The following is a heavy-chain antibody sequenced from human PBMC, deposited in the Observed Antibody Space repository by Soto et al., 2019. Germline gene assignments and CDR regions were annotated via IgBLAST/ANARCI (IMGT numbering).Heavy chain of an antibody. CDR1: GYTFTRYG. Sequence: QGQLEQSGGEVKKPGASVMVSCKASGYTFTRYGISWVRQAPGQGLEWMGWISGYNGDTKYAQKFQCRVTMTVDTSTTTSYMELRSLTSDDRAVYYCAKNGQPPYYYYGMDVWGQGTTVTVSS. CDR2: ISGYNGDT. J-gene: IGHJ6*02. V-gene: IGHV1-18*01. CDR3: AKNGQPPYYYYGMDV. D-gene: IGHD2-8*01.